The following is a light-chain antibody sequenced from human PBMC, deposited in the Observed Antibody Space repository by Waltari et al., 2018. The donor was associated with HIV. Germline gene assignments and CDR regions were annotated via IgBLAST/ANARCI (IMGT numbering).Light chain of an antibody. CDR1: SSDVGGPNS. J-gene: IGLJ2*01. CDR3: SSYTANSRI. V-gene: IGLV2-14*03. Sequence: QSALTQPASVSGSLGQSITLSCTGPSSDVGGPNSVSWYQQHPGKAPKLLISDVSNRPSGVSNRFSGSKSGNTASLTISGLQAEDEADYYCSSYTANSRIFGGGTRLTVL. CDR2: DVS.